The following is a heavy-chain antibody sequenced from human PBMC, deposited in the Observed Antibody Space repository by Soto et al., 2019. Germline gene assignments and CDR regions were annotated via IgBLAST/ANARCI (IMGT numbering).Heavy chain of an antibody. D-gene: IGHD5-18*01. Sequence: DVQLEESGGALVQPGRSLRLSCAASGFTFDDYAMHWVRQVLGKGLEWVSSISWNRGNIGYADSVKGRFTTSRDNAKNSLYLQMNSLRPEDTALYYCVRSKGGYSYGTPFDYWGQGTLVTVSS. CDR1: GFTFDDYA. CDR2: ISWNRGNI. J-gene: IGHJ4*02. CDR3: VRSKGGYSYGTPFDY. V-gene: IGHV3-9*01.